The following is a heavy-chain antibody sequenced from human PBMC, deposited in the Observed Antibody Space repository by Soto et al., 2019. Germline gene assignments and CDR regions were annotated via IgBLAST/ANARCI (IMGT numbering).Heavy chain of an antibody. Sequence: PPASVKVSCKASGYTFTSYGISWVRQAPGQGLEWMGWISAYNGNTNYAQKLQGRVTMTTDTSTSTAYMELRSLRSDDTAVYYCARDARRNYYYGMDVWGQGTTVTVSS. V-gene: IGHV1-18*01. J-gene: IGHJ6*02. CDR3: ARDARRNYYYGMDV. CDR2: ISAYNGNT. CDR1: GYTFTSYG.